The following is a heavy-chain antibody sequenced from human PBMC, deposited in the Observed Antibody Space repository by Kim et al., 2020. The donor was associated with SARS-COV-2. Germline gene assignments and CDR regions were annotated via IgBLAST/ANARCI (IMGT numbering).Heavy chain of an antibody. CDR3: ARESVGYSGSYSFDY. V-gene: IGHV1-3*01. D-gene: IGHD1-26*01. J-gene: IGHJ4*02. Sequence: QKFNGRVTITRDTSASTAYMELSSLTSEDTAVYYCARESVGYSGSYSFDYWGQGTLVTVSS.